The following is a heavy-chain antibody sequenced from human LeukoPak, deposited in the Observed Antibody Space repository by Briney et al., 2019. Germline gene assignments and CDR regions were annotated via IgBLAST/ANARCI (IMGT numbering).Heavy chain of an antibody. CDR1: GFTFSSYA. CDR3: ASNYNYREKNYYYYYMDV. Sequence: SGRSLRLSCAASGFTFSSYAMHWVRQAPGKGLEWVAVISYDGSNKYYADSVKGRFTISRDNSKNTLYLQMNSLRAEDTAVYYCASNYNYREKNYYYYYMDVWGKGTTVTVSS. V-gene: IGHV3-30*04. J-gene: IGHJ6*03. CDR2: ISYDGSNK. D-gene: IGHD3-10*01.